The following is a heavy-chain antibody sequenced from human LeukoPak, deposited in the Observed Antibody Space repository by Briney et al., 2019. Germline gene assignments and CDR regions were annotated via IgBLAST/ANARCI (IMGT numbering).Heavy chain of an antibody. CDR1: GGSISSYH. CDR3: ARGGYGGGWSSLNFDY. J-gene: IGHJ4*02. V-gene: IGHV4-59*01. D-gene: IGHD6-19*01. Sequence: PSETLSLTCTVSGGSISSYHWNWIPQAPGKGLEWIGYIYYSGSTNYNPSLKSRVTISVDTSKNQFSVKLSSVTAADTAVYYCARGGYGGGWSSLNFDYWGQGTLVTVSS. CDR2: IYYSGST.